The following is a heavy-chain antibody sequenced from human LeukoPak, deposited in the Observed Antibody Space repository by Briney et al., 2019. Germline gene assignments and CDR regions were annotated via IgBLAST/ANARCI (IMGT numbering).Heavy chain of an antibody. J-gene: IGHJ4*02. D-gene: IGHD3-10*01. Sequence: GGSLRLSCAASGFTFSSYAMHWVRQAPGKGLEWVAVISYDGSNKYYADSVKGRFTTSRDNSKNTLYLQMNSLRAEDTAVYYCAKDGYYGQGYFDYWGQGTVVTVSS. V-gene: IGHV3-30*04. CDR2: ISYDGSNK. CDR3: AKDGYYGQGYFDY. CDR1: GFTFSSYA.